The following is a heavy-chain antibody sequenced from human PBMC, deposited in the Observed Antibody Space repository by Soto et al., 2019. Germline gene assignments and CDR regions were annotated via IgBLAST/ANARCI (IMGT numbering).Heavy chain of an antibody. J-gene: IGHJ4*02. V-gene: IGHV3-30*18. CDR3: AKDPHDY. CDR1: GFTFSSYG. CDR2: ISYDGGNK. Sequence: QVQLVESGGGVVQPGRSLRLSCAASGFTFSSYGMHWVRQAPGKGLEWVAVISYDGGNKYYADSVKGRFTISRDNSKNTLYLQMNSLRAEDTAVYYCAKDPHDYWGQGTLVTVSS.